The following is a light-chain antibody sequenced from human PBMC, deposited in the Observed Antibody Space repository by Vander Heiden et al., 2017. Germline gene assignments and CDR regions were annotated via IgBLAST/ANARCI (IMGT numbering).Light chain of an antibody. CDR1: QSVSSY. CDR3: QQRSHSLT. Sequence: EIVFTQSPVTLSLSPGERATLSCRASQSVSSYLAWYQQKPGQAPRLLIYDASNRAPGIPDRFSCSGSGTDFTLTISSLEPEDFAVYYCQQRSHSLTFGQGTRLEIK. J-gene: IGKJ5*01. CDR2: DAS. V-gene: IGKV3-11*01.